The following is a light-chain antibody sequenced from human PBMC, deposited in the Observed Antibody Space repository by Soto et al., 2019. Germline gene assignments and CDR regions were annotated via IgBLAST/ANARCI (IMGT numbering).Light chain of an antibody. CDR2: GAA. V-gene: IGKV3-15*01. Sequence: EIVMTQSPATLSVSPGERATLSCRSSQSVSSNLAWYQQKPGQAPRLLIYGAATRATGITARFGGSGSGTEFTLTISSLQSEDFAVYYCQQYDKWPPWTFGQGTKVDIK. J-gene: IGKJ1*01. CDR1: QSVSSN. CDR3: QQYDKWPPWT.